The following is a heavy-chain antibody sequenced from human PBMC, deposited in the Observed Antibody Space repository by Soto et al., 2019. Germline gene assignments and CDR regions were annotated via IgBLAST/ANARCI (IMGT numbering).Heavy chain of an antibody. CDR3: VKGGWLDD. V-gene: IGHV3-23*01. CDR2: ITSSGVPT. Sequence: EVQLLESGGGLIQPGGSLRLFCAASGFPFSTYEMTWARQSPGKGLEWVAFITSSGVPTYYADSVRGRFAISRDNSKNTLYLQMDSLRVEDTARYYCVKGGWLDDWGHGTLVTVSS. CDR1: GFPFSTYE. J-gene: IGHJ5*01.